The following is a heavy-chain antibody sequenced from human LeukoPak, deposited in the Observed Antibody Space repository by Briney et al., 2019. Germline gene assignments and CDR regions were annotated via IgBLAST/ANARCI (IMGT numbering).Heavy chain of an antibody. V-gene: IGHV1-69*04. CDR1: GGTFSSYA. Sequence: SVKVPCKASGGTFSSYAISWVRQAPGQGLEWMGRIIPILGIANYAQKFQGRVTITADKSTSTAYIELSSLRSEDTAVYYCARVYCSGGSCPGCFDPWGQGTLVTVSS. J-gene: IGHJ5*02. D-gene: IGHD2-15*01. CDR2: IIPILGIA. CDR3: ARVYCSGGSCPGCFDP.